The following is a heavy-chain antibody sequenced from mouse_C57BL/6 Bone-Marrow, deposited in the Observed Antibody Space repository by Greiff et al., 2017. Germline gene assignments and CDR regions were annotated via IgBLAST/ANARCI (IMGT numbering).Heavy chain of an antibody. CDR2: INPSNGGT. D-gene: IGHD2-3*01. V-gene: IGHV1-53*01. J-gene: IGHJ1*03. Sequence: ESGTELVKPGASVKLSCKASGYTFTSYWMHWVKQRPGQGLEWIGNINPSNGGTNYNEKFKSKATLTVDKSSSTAYMQLSSLTSEDSAVYYCARFWLLPYWYFDVWGTGTTVTVSS. CDR3: ARFWLLPYWYFDV. CDR1: GYTFTSYW.